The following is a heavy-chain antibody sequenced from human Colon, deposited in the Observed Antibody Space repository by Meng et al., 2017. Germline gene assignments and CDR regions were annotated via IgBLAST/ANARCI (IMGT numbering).Heavy chain of an antibody. CDR3: SRVRITIFGVVSTFDY. J-gene: IGHJ4*02. V-gene: IGHV4-34*01. CDR2: INHSGST. D-gene: IGHD3-3*01. Sequence: HVPHQQLRDGVFKPSETLLRIRACYGGSFSGYYWCWFPQHPGKGLEWIGEINHSGSTTYNPSLKSRVTISVETSKNQFSLKLSSVTAADTAVYYCSRVRITIFGVVSTFDYWGQGTLVTVSS. CDR1: GGSFSGYY.